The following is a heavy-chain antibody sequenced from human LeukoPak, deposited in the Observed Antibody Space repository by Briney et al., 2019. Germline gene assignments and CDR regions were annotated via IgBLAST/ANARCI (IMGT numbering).Heavy chain of an antibody. CDR3: ARVGTVITFPPGY. D-gene: IGHD3-16*01. Sequence: GGSLRLSCAASGFTFSSYSMNWVRQAPGKGPEWVSSISSTSSYIYYADSVKGRFTMSRDNAKNSLYLQMNSLRAEDTAVYYCARVGTVITFPPGYWGQGTLVTVSS. CDR2: ISSTSSYI. CDR1: GFTFSSYS. J-gene: IGHJ4*02. V-gene: IGHV3-21*01.